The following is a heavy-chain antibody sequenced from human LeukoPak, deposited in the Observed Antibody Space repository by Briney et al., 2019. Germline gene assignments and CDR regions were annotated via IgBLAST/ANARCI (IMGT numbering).Heavy chain of an antibody. Sequence: GGSLRLSCAASGFTFSSYWMSWVRQAPGKGLEWVANIKQDGSEKYYVDSVKGRFTISRDNAKNSLYLQMNSLRAEDTAVYYCARDLLGYYDFWSGPSAYYGMDVWGQGTTVTVSS. CDR3: ARDLLGYYDFWSGPSAYYGMDV. CDR1: GFTFSSYW. D-gene: IGHD3-3*01. CDR2: IKQDGSEK. J-gene: IGHJ6*02. V-gene: IGHV3-7*01.